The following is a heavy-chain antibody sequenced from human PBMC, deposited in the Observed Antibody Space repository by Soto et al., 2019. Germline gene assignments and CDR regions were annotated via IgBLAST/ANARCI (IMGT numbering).Heavy chain of an antibody. V-gene: IGHV3-15*01. CDR3: TPGIVGATPSDY. Sequence: PGGSLRLSCAASGFTFSNAWMSWVRQAPGKGLEWVGRIKSKTDGGTTDYAAPVKGRFTISRDDSKNTLYLQMNSLKTEDTAVYYCTPGIVGATPSDYWGQGTLVTVSS. D-gene: IGHD1-26*01. CDR1: GFTFSNAW. CDR2: IKSKTDGGTT. J-gene: IGHJ4*02.